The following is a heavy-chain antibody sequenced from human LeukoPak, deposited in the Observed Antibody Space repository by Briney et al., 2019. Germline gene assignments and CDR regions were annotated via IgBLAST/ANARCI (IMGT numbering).Heavy chain of an antibody. CDR3: ARELRSIAVADYYFDY. CDR2: IIPIFGIA. CDR1: GGTFSSYA. V-gene: IGHV1-69*04. J-gene: IGHJ4*02. D-gene: IGHD6-19*01. Sequence: ASVKVSCKASGGTFSSYAISWVRQAPGQGLEWMGRIIPIFGIANYAQKFQGRVTLTADKSTSTAYMELSSLRSKYTAVYFCARELRSIAVADYYFDYWGQGTLVSVSS.